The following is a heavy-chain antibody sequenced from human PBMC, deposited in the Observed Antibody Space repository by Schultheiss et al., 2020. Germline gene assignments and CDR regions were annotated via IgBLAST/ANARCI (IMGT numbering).Heavy chain of an antibody. D-gene: IGHD2-15*01. V-gene: IGHV3-73*01. CDR2: IRSKANSYAT. CDR1: GFTFSGSA. J-gene: IGHJ4*02. CDR3: TRQVSGGSCPY. Sequence: GGSLRLSCAASGFTFSGSAMHWVRQASGKGLEWVGRIRSKANSYATAYAASVKGRFTISRDDSKNTAYLQMNSLKTEDTAVYYCTRQVSGGSCPYWGQGTLVNVSS.